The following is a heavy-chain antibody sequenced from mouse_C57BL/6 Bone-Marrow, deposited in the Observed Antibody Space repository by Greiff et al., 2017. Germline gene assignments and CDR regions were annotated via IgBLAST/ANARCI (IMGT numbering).Heavy chain of an antibody. CDR2: IHPNSGST. Sequence: QVQLQQPGAELVKPGASVKLSCKASGYTFTSYWMYWVKRRPGQGLEWIGMIHPNSGSTNYNEKFNSKATLTVDTSSSTAYMQLSILTSEDSAVYCCARLGLLALTAMDYWGQGTSVTVSS. CDR1: GYTFTSYW. CDR3: ARLGLLALTAMDY. V-gene: IGHV1-64*01. J-gene: IGHJ4*01. D-gene: IGHD4-1*01.